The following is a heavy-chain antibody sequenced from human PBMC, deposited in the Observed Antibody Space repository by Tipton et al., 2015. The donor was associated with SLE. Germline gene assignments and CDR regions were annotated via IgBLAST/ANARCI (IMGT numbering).Heavy chain of an antibody. Sequence: SLRLSCEGSGFSFGSYGMHWVRQAPGKGLEWVAVIWYDGGTRYYGDSVKGRFTISRDNSKNTLYLQMNSLRAEDTAVYYCAKDRGVGAFDYWGQGTLVTVSS. CDR3: AKDRGVGAFDY. CDR1: GFSFGSYG. D-gene: IGHD1-26*01. V-gene: IGHV3-33*06. J-gene: IGHJ4*02. CDR2: IWYDGGTR.